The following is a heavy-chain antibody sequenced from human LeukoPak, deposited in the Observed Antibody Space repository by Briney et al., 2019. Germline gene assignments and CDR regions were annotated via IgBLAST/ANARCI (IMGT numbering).Heavy chain of an antibody. CDR2: ISSSSSYI. D-gene: IGHD3-10*01. V-gene: IGHV3-21*01. CDR3: ASRGDAFDI. CDR1: GFTFNDFS. Sequence: GSLRLSFAASGFTFNDFSKNWVRQAPGKGLEWVSSISSSSSYIYYADSVKGRFTISRDNAKNSLYLQMNSLRAEDTAVYYCASRGDAFDIWGQGTMVTLSS. J-gene: IGHJ3*02.